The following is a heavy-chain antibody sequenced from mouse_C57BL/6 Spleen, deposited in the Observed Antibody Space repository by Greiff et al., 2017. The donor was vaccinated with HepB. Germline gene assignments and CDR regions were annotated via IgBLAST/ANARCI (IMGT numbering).Heavy chain of an antibody. D-gene: IGHD2-5*01. CDR3: ARDLYSNYPYYYAMDY. J-gene: IGHJ4*01. CDR1: GYTFTSYW. Sequence: QVQLQQPGAELVKPGASVKLSCKASGYTFTSYWMHWVKQRPGQGLEWIGMIHPNSGSTNYNEKFKSKATLTVDKSSITAYMQLSSLTSEDSEVYYCARDLYSNYPYYYAMDYWGQGTSVTVSS. V-gene: IGHV1-64*01. CDR2: IHPNSGST.